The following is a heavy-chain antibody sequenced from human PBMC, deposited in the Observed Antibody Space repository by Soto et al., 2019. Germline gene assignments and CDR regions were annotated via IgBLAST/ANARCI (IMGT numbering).Heavy chain of an antibody. CDR2: ISGSGGST. D-gene: IGHD6-19*01. CDR3: AKTGGSYSSGWYWRGDYFDY. V-gene: IGHV3-23*01. Sequence: GGSLRLSCAASGFTFSSYAMSWVRQAPGKGLEWVSAISGSGGSTYYADSVKGRFTISRDNSKNTLYLQMNSLRAEDTAVYYCAKTGGSYSSGWYWRGDYFDYWGQGTLVTVSS. CDR1: GFTFSSYA. J-gene: IGHJ4*02.